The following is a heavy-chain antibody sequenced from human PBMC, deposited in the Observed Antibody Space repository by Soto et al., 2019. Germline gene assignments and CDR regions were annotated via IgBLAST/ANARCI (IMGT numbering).Heavy chain of an antibody. CDR3: ARDQGAYAEYFQH. CDR2: IWYDGSNK. Sequence: QVQLVESGGGVVQPGRYLRLSCAASGVTFSSYGMHWVRQAPGKGLEWVALIWYDGSNKYYADSVKGRFTISRDNSKNTLYLQMNSLRAEDTAVYYCARDQGAYAEYFQHWGQGTLVTVSS. D-gene: IGHD1-26*01. CDR1: GVTFSSYG. V-gene: IGHV3-33*01. J-gene: IGHJ1*01.